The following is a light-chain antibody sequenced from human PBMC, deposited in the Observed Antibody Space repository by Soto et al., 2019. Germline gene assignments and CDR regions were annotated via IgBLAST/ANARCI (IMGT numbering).Light chain of an antibody. V-gene: IGKV3-11*01. Sequence: EILLTQSPATRSLSPGERATLSCRASQSVSSYLAWYQQKPGQAPRLLIYDASNRATGIPARFSGSGSGTDFTLTISSLEPEDFAVYYCQQRSNWPRTFGGGTKVDIK. CDR3: QQRSNWPRT. CDR2: DAS. CDR1: QSVSSY. J-gene: IGKJ4*01.